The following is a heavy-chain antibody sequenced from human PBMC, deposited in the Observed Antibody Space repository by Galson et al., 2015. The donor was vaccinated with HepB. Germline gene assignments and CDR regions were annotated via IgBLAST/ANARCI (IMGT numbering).Heavy chain of an antibody. Sequence: SLRLSCAGSGFTFTSNNMYWVRQAPGKGLEWVSYISSSSSTIYYADSVKGRFTISRDNAKNSLYLQMNSLRGEDTAVYYCARGEGLDYDSSDYQEYFHHWGQGTLVTVSS. CDR1: GFTFTSNN. CDR2: ISSSSSTI. CDR3: ARGEGLDYDSSDYQEYFHH. D-gene: IGHD3-22*01. J-gene: IGHJ1*01. V-gene: IGHV3-48*01.